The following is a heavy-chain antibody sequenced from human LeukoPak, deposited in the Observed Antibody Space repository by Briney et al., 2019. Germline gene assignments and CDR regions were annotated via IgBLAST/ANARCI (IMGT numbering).Heavy chain of an antibody. CDR3: ATQSSWIDY. CDR1: GFTFSSYG. Sequence: GGSLRLSCAASGFTFSSYGMHWARQAPGKGLEWVAFIRYDGSKKYYADSVKGRFTISRDNSKNTLYLQMNSLRAEDTAVYYCATQSSWIDYWGQGTLVTVSS. CDR2: IRYDGSKK. V-gene: IGHV3-30*02. D-gene: IGHD6-13*01. J-gene: IGHJ4*02.